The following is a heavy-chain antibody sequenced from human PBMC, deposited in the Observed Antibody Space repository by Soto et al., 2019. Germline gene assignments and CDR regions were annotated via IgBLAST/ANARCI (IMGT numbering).Heavy chain of an antibody. V-gene: IGHV4-39*01. CDR1: GGSIRSGTYS. J-gene: IGHJ4*02. CDR2: FWSTGAT. CDR3: ARRPLGYFDY. Sequence: SETLSLTCAVSGGSIRSGTYSWDWLRQSPGKGLEWIGCFWSTGATYYNPSLKGRLTISLDTSKNQFSLNLNFVTAADTAVYFCARRPLGYFDYWGRGTQVTVSS. D-gene: IGHD6-13*01.